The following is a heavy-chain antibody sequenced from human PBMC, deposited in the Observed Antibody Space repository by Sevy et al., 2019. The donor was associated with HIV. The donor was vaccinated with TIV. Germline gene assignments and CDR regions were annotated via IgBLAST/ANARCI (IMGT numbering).Heavy chain of an antibody. V-gene: IGHV3-7*01. Sequence: GGSLRLSCAASGFTFSSYWMSWVRQAPGKGLEWVANIKQDGSEKYYVDSVKGRFTISRDNAKNSLYLQMNSLRAEDTAVYYCARDMLLWFGASIDYYYYYMDVWGKGTTVTVSS. CDR1: GFTFSSYW. CDR3: ARDMLLWFGASIDYYYYYMDV. CDR2: IKQDGSEK. D-gene: IGHD3-10*01. J-gene: IGHJ6*03.